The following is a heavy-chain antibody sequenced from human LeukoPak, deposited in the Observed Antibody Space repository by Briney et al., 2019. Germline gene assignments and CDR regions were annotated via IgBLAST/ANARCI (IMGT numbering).Heavy chain of an antibody. CDR3: ARLLGMRYCSSTSCLDY. D-gene: IGHD2-2*01. Sequence: SETLSLTCAVYGGSFSGYYWSWIRQPPGKGLEWIGEINHSGSTNYNPSLKSRVTISVDTSKNQFSLKLSSVTAADTAVYYCARLLGMRYCSSTSCLDYWGREPWSPSPQ. J-gene: IGHJ4*02. CDR2: INHSGST. V-gene: IGHV4-34*01. CDR1: GGSFSGYY.